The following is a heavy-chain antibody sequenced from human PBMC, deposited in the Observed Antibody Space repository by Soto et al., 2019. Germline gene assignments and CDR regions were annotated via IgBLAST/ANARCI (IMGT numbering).Heavy chain of an antibody. CDR2: ISAYNGNT. CDR3: ARDGGPGSSQNGMDV. CDR1: GYTFTSYG. J-gene: IGHJ6*02. V-gene: IGHV1-18*01. Sequence: ASVKVSCKASGYTFTSYGISWVRQAPGQGLEWMGWISAYNGNTNYAQKLQGRVTMTTDTSTSTVYMELSSLRSEDTAVYYCARDGGPGSSQNGMDVWGQGTTVTVSS. D-gene: IGHD6-13*01.